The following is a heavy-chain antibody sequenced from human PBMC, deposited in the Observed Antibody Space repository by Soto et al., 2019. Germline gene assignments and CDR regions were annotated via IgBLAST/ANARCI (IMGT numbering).Heavy chain of an antibody. V-gene: IGHV3-30*18. Sequence: GGSLRLSCAASGFTFSSYGMHWVRQAPGKGLEWVAVISYDGSNKYYADSVKGRFTISRDNSKNTLYLQMNSLRAEDTAVYYCAKSNDFWSGFSWSAYYYGMDVWGQGTTVTVSS. CDR3: AKSNDFWSGFSWSAYYYGMDV. CDR1: GFTFSSYG. J-gene: IGHJ6*02. CDR2: ISYDGSNK. D-gene: IGHD3-3*01.